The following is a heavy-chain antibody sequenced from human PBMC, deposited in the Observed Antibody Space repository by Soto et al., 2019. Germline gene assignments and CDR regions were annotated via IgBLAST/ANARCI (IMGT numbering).Heavy chain of an antibody. CDR1: GFTFSSYA. CDR3: AKFLDCSGGSCYSTGDYYYYYGMDV. Sequence: LRLSCAASGFTFSSYAMSWVRQAPGKGLEWVSAISGSGGSTYYADSVKGRFTISRDNSKNTLYLQMNSLRAEDTAVYYCAKFLDCSGGSCYSTGDYYYYYGMDVWGQGTTVTVSS. V-gene: IGHV3-23*01. D-gene: IGHD2-15*01. CDR2: ISGSGGST. J-gene: IGHJ6*02.